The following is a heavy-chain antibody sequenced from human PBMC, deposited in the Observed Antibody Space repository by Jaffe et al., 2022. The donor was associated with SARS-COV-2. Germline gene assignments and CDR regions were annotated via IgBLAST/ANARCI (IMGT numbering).Heavy chain of an antibody. J-gene: IGHJ4*02. CDR1: GGSISSGDYY. Sequence: QVQLQESGPGLVKPSQTLSLTCTVSGGSISSGDYYWSWIRQPPGKGLEWIGYIYYSGSTYYNPSLKSRVTISVDTSKNQFSLKLSSVTAADTAVYYCASRMTHASSSWSSYYFDYWGQGTLVTVSS. CDR2: IYYSGST. V-gene: IGHV4-30-4*01. D-gene: IGHD6-13*01. CDR3: ASRMTHASSSWSSYYFDY.